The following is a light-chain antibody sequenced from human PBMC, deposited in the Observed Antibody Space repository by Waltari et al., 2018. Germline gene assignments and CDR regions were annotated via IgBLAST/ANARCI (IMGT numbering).Light chain of an antibody. CDR3: QKYNRLPAT. J-gene: IGKJ1*01. V-gene: IGKV3-20*01. CDR1: ESVGKY. Sequence: CRASESVGKYLAWYQQRPGQAPRLVMFHASNRATGIPDRFSGSGSGTDFSLTISRLEPEDFAVYYCQKYNRLPATFGQGTKVEIK. CDR2: HAS.